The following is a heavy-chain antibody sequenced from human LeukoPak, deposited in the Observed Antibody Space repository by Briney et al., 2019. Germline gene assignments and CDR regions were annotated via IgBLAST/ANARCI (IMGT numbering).Heavy chain of an antibody. D-gene: IGHD4-17*01. J-gene: IGHJ6*03. CDR2: IYTSGST. V-gene: IGHV4-4*07. CDR3: ARWTTTATTSYYYYYYMDV. CDR1: GGSISSYY. Sequence: PSETLSLTCTVSGGSISSYYWSWIRQPAGKGLEWIGRIYTSGSTNYNPSLKSRVTMSVDTSKNQFSLKLSSVTAADTAVYYCARWTTTATTSYYYYYYMDVWGKGTTVTISS.